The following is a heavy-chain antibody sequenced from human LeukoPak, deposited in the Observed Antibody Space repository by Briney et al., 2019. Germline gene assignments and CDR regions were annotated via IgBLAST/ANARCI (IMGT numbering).Heavy chain of an antibody. CDR2: ISYDGSNK. CDR1: GFTFSSYG. D-gene: IGHD6-19*01. J-gene: IGHJ4*02. Sequence: GGSLRLSCAASGFTFSSYGMHWVRQAPGKGLEWVAVISYDGSNKYYADSVKGRFTISRDNSKNTLYLQMNSLRAEDTAVYYCAKGWGIAVFRGWDYFDYWGQGTLVTVSS. CDR3: AKGWGIAVFRGWDYFDY. V-gene: IGHV3-30*18.